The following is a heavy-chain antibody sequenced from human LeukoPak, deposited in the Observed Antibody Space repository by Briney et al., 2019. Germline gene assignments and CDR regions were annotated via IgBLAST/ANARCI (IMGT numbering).Heavy chain of an antibody. CDR1: GSSISSGGYS. V-gene: IGHV4-30-2*01. CDR3: ARKVDRYNWFDP. J-gene: IGHJ5*02. Sequence: SQTLSLTCAVSGSSISSGGYSWSWIRQPPGKGLEWIGYIYHSGSTYYNPSLKSRVTISVDRSKNQFSLKLSSVTAADTAVYYCARKVDRYNWFDPWGQGTLVTVSS. CDR2: IYHSGST. D-gene: IGHD5-12*01.